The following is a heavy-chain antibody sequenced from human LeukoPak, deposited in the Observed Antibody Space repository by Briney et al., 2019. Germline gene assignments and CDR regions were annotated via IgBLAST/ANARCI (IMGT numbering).Heavy chain of an antibody. D-gene: IGHD4-23*01. CDR1: GFTFSSYI. V-gene: IGHV3-30-3*01. J-gene: IGHJ3*02. Sequence: GGSLRLSGAASGFTFSSYIMNWVRQAPGKGLEWVAVISYHGSDKDYADPVKGRFSISRDNPKNTVYPQMNSLRVEDTAVYYCARDHGGNRPNAFDIWGQGTMVTVSS. CDR2: ISYHGSDK. CDR3: ARDHGGNRPNAFDI.